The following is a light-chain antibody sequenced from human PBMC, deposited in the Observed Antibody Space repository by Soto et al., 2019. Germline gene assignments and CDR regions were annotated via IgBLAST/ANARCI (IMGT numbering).Light chain of an antibody. CDR3: QQRSNWSWT. CDR2: DAS. J-gene: IGKJ1*01. CDR1: QSVSSY. V-gene: IGKV3-11*01. Sequence: EIVLTQSPATLSLSPGERATLSCRASQSVSSYLAWYQQKPGQAPRLLIYDASNRATGIPARFSGSGSGTDFTLTISSLEPEDFAVYYCQQRSNWSWTFGQGTKAEIK.